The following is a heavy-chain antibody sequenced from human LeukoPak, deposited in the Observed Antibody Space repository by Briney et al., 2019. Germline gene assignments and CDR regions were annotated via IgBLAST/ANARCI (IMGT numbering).Heavy chain of an antibody. Sequence: PSETLSLTCAVYGGSFSGYYWSWIRQPPGKGLEWIGEINHSGSTNYNPSLKSRVTISVDTSKNQFSLKLSSVTAADTAVYYCARCRPIVVVPAAMYGKYYYYYGMDVWGQGTPVTVS. V-gene: IGHV4-34*01. J-gene: IGHJ6*02. D-gene: IGHD2-2*01. CDR1: GGSFSGYY. CDR2: INHSGST. CDR3: ARCRPIVVVPAAMYGKYYYYYGMDV.